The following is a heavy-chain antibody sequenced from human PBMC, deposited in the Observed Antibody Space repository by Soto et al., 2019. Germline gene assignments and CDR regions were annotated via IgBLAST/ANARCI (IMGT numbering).Heavy chain of an antibody. CDR1: GGSISSYY. V-gene: IGHV4-59*08. Sequence: SETLSLTCTVSGGSISSYYWGWIRQPPGKGLEWIGYIYYSGSTNYNPSLKSRVTISVDTSKNLFSLKLSSLTAADTAVFFCARHGITIFGVVIMVDAFDIWGQGTMVTVSS. CDR2: IYYSGST. J-gene: IGHJ3*02. D-gene: IGHD3-3*01. CDR3: ARHGITIFGVVIMVDAFDI.